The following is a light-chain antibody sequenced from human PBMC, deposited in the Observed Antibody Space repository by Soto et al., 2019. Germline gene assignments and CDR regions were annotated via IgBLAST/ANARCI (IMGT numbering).Light chain of an antibody. V-gene: IGKV1-6*01. CDR1: QGIRND. J-gene: IGKJ1*01. CDR2: AAS. CDR3: LQDYNYPWT. Sequence: TQSPGTLSLSPGERATLSCRASQGIRNDLSWYQQKPGKAPKLLIYAASSLQSGVPSRFSGSGSGTDFTLTISSLQPEDFATYYCLQDYNYPWTFGQGTKVEIK.